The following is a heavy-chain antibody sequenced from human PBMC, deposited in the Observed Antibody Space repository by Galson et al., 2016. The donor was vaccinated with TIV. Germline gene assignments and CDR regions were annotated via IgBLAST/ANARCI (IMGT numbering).Heavy chain of an antibody. D-gene: IGHD2-8*01. CDR1: GYSFTNYW. CDR3: ARSVSAGSGWVDP. J-gene: IGHJ5*02. Sequence: QSGAEVKKPGESLRISCKTSGYSFTNYWITWVRQMPGKGLEWMGRIDTRDSYTNYSPTFEDHVTISADKSISTAYLEWPSLKASDSAIYYCARSVSAGSGWVDPWGQGTLVTVSS. CDR2: IDTRDSYT. V-gene: IGHV5-10-1*01.